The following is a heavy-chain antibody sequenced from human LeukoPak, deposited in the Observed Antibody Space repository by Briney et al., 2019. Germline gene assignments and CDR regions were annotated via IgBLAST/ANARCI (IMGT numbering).Heavy chain of an antibody. CDR2: ISHSGST. Sequence: SETLSLTCTVSGGSISSYYWSWIRQPPGEGREWIGYISHSGSTKYNPSLKSQVSISVDMSKNQLSLKLSSVTAADTAVYHCVRLQPNTGEWAFDIWGQGTMVTASS. CDR1: GGSISSYY. D-gene: IGHD1-1*01. V-gene: IGHV4-59*01. J-gene: IGHJ3*02. CDR3: VRLQPNTGEWAFDI.